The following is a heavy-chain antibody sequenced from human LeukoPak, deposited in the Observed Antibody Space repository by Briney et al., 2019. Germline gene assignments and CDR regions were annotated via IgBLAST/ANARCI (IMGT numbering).Heavy chain of an antibody. J-gene: IGHJ4*02. V-gene: IGHV3-23*01. Sequence: GGSLRLSCAASGFTFSSYAMSWVRQAPGKGLEWVSAISGSGGSTCYADSVKGRFTISRDNSKNTLYLQMNSLRAEDTAVYYCAKDLGAMYYYDSSGSPPSDYWGQGTLVTVSS. CDR2: ISGSGGST. CDR3: AKDLGAMYYYDSSGSPPSDY. CDR1: GFTFSSYA. D-gene: IGHD3-22*01.